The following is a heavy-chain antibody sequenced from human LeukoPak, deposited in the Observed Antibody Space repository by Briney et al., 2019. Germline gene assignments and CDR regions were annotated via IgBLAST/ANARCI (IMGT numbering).Heavy chain of an antibody. Sequence: GASLRLSCAASGFTFSDYYMSWIRQAPGKGLEWVSYISSSGSTIYYADSVKGRLTISRDNAKNSLYLQMNSLRAEDTAVYYCAGWGGYNYRSYWGQGTLVTVSS. CDR3: AGWGGYNYRSY. V-gene: IGHV3-11*01. D-gene: IGHD5-24*01. CDR1: GFTFSDYY. CDR2: ISSSGSTI. J-gene: IGHJ4*02.